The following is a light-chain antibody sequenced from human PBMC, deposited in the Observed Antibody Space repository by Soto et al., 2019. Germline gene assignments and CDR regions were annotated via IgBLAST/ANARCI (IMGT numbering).Light chain of an antibody. J-gene: IGLJ2*01. V-gene: IGLV3-21*02. CDR2: NNN. Sequence: SYELTQPPSVSVAPGQTARIPCGADNIGAKSVHWYQQKPGQAPVLVLYNNNDRPSGIPERFSGSNSVSTATLANSRVEAGDEADFYCQVWDDSSHRVIFGGGTKLTVL. CDR3: QVWDDSSHRVI. CDR1: NIGAKS.